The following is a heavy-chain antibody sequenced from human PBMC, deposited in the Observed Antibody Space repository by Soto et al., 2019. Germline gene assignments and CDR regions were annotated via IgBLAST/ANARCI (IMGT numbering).Heavy chain of an antibody. CDR1: GFTFSSYW. D-gene: IGHD3-10*01. V-gene: IGHV3-74*01. Sequence: EVQLVESGGGLVHPGGSLRLSCAASGFTFSSYWMHWVRQAPGKGLVWVSRINSDGRSTSYADSVKGRFTISRDNAKNTLYLQMNSLRPEDTAVYYCASYYGSGIYHPKYWGQGTLVTVAS. J-gene: IGHJ4*02. CDR2: INSDGRST. CDR3: ASYYGSGIYHPKY.